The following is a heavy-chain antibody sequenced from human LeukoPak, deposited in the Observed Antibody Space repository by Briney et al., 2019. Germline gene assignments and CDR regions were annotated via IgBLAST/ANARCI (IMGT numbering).Heavy chain of an antibody. CDR2: ISSGSSTT. CDR3: ARGVATYFDY. V-gene: IGHV3-48*01. CDR1: GFTFSTYT. D-gene: IGHD4-23*01. J-gene: IGHJ4*02. Sequence: GGSLRLSCAASGFTFSTYTMNWVRQAPGKGLEWVSYISSGSSTTYYADSVKGRFTISRDNAETSLYLQMNSLRAEDTAVYYCARGVATYFDYWGQGTLVTVSS.